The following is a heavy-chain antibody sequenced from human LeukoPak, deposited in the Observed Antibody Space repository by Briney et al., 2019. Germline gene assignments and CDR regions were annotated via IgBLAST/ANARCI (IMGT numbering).Heavy chain of an antibody. V-gene: IGHV4-39*07. CDR3: ARRNGQDIVATFRRRYYFDY. Sequence: SETLSLTCTVSSGSISSSSYYWSWIRQPPGKGLEWIGEINHSGSTNYNPSLKSRVTISINTSKNQFSLKLSSVTAADTAVYYCARRNGQDIVATFRRRYYFDYWGQGTLVTVSS. D-gene: IGHD5-12*01. CDR1: SGSISSSSYY. CDR2: INHSGST. J-gene: IGHJ4*02.